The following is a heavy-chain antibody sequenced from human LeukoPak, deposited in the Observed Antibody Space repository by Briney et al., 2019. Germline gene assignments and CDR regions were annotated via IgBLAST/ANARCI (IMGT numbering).Heavy chain of an antibody. CDR1: GGSISIYY. D-gene: IGHD3-22*01. CDR3: VRGGDSSGYEGRFDP. CDR2: IYYTGTT. Sequence: SETLSLTCSVSGGSISIYYWTWIRQIPGKGLEWIGYIYYTGTTNYNPLFESRATISVDTSKNQFSLKLTSVTAADTAVYYCVRGGDSSGYEGRFDPWGQGTLVTVSS. J-gene: IGHJ5*02. V-gene: IGHV4-59*12.